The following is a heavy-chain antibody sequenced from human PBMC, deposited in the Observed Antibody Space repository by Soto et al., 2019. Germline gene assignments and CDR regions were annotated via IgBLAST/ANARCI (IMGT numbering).Heavy chain of an antibody. J-gene: IGHJ4*02. Sequence: PSETLSLTCAVYGGSFSGYYWSWIRQPPGKGLEWIGEINHSGSTNYNPSLKSRVTISVDTSKNQFSLKLSSVTAADTAVYYCVRGGGIAARPVDYWGQGTLVTVSS. CDR2: INHSGST. D-gene: IGHD6-6*01. CDR1: GGSFSGYY. CDR3: VRGGGIAARPVDY. V-gene: IGHV4-34*01.